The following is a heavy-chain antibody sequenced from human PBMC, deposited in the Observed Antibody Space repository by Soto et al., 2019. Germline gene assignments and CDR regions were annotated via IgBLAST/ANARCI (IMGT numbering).Heavy chain of an antibody. J-gene: IGHJ4*02. CDR3: ARHSNRNYGLYYFDY. V-gene: IGHV4-59*08. D-gene: IGHD4-4*01. CDR2: IYYSGST. Sequence: SETLSLTCTVSGGSVSSYYWSWIRQSPGKGLEWIGYIYYSGSTKYKPSLKIRVTISLDMSKNQFSLKVISATAADSALYYCARHSNRNYGLYYFDYWGLGALVTVSS. CDR1: GGSVSSYY.